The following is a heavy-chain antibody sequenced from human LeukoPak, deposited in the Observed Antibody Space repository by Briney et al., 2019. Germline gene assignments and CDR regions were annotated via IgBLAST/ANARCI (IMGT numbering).Heavy chain of an antibody. Sequence: PGGSLRLSCAASGFTFSSYGMHWVRQAPGKGLEWVAFIQYDGSNEYYADSVKGRFTISRDNSKNTLSLQMNSLRAEDTAIYYCARDHYGSGNYYQDYWGQGTLVTVSS. D-gene: IGHD3-10*01. CDR3: ARDHYGSGNYYQDY. V-gene: IGHV3-30*02. CDR2: IQYDGSNE. J-gene: IGHJ4*02. CDR1: GFTFSSYG.